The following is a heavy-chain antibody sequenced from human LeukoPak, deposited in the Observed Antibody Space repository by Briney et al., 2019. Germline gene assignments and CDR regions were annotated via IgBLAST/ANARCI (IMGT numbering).Heavy chain of an antibody. CDR3: AIGYSYGSFDY. J-gene: IGHJ4*02. CDR1: GGTFSSYA. Sequence: GASVKVSCKASGGTFSSYAISWVRQAPGQGLEWMGGIIPIFGTANYAQKFQGRVTITADESTSTAYMELSSLRSEDTAVYYCAIGYSYGSFDYWGQGTLVTVSS. D-gene: IGHD5-18*01. CDR2: IIPIFGTA. V-gene: IGHV1-69*13.